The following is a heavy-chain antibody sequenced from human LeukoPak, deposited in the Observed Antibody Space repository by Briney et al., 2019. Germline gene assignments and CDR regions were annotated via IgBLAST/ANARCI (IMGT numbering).Heavy chain of an antibody. Sequence: GASVKVSCKASGYTFTSYAMNWVRQAPGQGLEWMGWINTNTGNPTYAQGFTGRFVFSLDTSVSTAYLQISSLKAEDTAVYYCARDPIWGSLLFGEIAYFDYWGQGTLVTVSS. J-gene: IGHJ4*02. D-gene: IGHD3-10*01. CDR3: ARDPIWGSLLFGEIAYFDY. CDR1: GYTFTSYA. CDR2: INTNTGNP. V-gene: IGHV7-4-1*02.